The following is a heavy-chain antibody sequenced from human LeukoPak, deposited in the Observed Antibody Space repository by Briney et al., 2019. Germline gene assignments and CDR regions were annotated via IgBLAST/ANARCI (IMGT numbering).Heavy chain of an antibody. CDR1: GFTFSSYG. Sequence: GGSLRLSCAASGFTFSSYGMHWVRQAPGKGLEWVSYISSSSSTIYYADSVKGRFTISRDNAKNSLYLQMNSLRAEDTAVYYCAREAMVRGVISYYYGMDVWGQGTTVTVSS. CDR2: ISSSSSTI. CDR3: AREAMVRGVISYYYGMDV. D-gene: IGHD3-10*01. V-gene: IGHV3-48*04. J-gene: IGHJ6*02.